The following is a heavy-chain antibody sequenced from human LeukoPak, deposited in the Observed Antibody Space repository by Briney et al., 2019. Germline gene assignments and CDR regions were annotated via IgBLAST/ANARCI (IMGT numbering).Heavy chain of an antibody. CDR1: GFTFSSYA. J-gene: IGHJ1*01. V-gene: IGHV3-30*04. Sequence: GRSLRLSCAASGFTFSSYAMHWVRQAPGKGVEGVAVISYDGSNKYYADSVKGRFTISRDNSKNTLYLQMNSLRAEDTAVYYCARSALAMVRGVFQHWGQGTLVTVSS. CDR3: ARSALAMVRGVFQH. D-gene: IGHD3-10*01. CDR2: ISYDGSNK.